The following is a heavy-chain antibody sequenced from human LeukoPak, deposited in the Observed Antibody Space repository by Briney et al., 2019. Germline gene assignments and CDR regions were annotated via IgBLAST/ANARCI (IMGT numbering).Heavy chain of an antibody. V-gene: IGHV4-31*03. Sequence: PSETLSLTCTVSGGSISSGGYYWSWIRQHPGKGLEWIGYIYYSGSTYYNPSLKSRVTISEDTSKNQFSLKLSSVTAADTAVYYCARVGYGHFDYWGQGTLVTVSS. CDR2: IYYSGST. CDR3: ARVGYGHFDY. CDR1: GGSISSGGYY. D-gene: IGHD5-18*01. J-gene: IGHJ4*02.